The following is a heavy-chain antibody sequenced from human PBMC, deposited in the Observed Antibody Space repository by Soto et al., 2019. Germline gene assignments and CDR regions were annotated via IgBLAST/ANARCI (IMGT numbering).Heavy chain of an antibody. J-gene: IGHJ3*02. CDR3: ARVERGTATTVVDAFEI. Sequence: QVQLQQWGAGLLKPSETLSLTCAVFGGSVNSGNYYWSWIRQPPGKGLEWIGEMSHSGGTHFNPSLKSRVTISVDTYKNQFSQKMSSVTAADTALYDCARVERGTATTVVDAFEIWGPGTMVTVSS. V-gene: IGHV4-34*01. D-gene: IGHD1-1*01. CDR1: GGSVNSGNYY. CDR2: MSHSGGT.